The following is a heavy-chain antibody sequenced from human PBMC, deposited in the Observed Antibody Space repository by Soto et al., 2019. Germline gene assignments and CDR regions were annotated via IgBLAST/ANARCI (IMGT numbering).Heavy chain of an antibody. CDR1: GGTFSSYA. J-gene: IGHJ6*02. V-gene: IGHV1-69*13. D-gene: IGHD6-13*01. CDR2: IIPIFGTA. CDR3: ARDSAAAAGTGYYYGMDV. Sequence: GASVKVSCKASGGTFSSYAISWVRQAPGQGLEWMGGIIPIFGTANYAQKFQGRVTITADESTSTAYMELSSLRSEDTAVYYCARDSAAAAGTGYYYGMDVWGQGTTVTVSS.